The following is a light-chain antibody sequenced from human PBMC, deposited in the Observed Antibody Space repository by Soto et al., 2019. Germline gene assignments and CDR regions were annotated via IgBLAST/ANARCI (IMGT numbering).Light chain of an antibody. J-gene: IGKJ2*01. CDR2: GAS. CDR3: QQYGISPPYT. V-gene: IGKV3-20*01. CDR1: QSVSSSY. Sequence: EIVLTQSPGTLSLSPGERATLSCRASQSVSSSYLAWYQQKPGQAPRLLIYGASSRATGIPDRFSGSGSGTDFTLTISRLEPDDFAVYYCQQYGISPPYTFGQGTKLEIK.